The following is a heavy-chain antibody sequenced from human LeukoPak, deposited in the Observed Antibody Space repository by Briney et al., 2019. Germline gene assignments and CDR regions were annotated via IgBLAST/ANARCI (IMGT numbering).Heavy chain of an antibody. V-gene: IGHV3-21*01. CDR3: ARRYYDNFAY. D-gene: IGHD3-22*01. CDR2: ISIGTSFI. J-gene: IGHJ4*02. CDR1: GFTFSSYN. Sequence: GGSLRLSCAASGFTFSSYNMNWVRQAPGKGLEWVAYISIGTSFIYYADSVKGRFTISRDNAKNSLYLQVNSLRAEDTAVYYCARRYYDNFAYWDQGTLVTVSS.